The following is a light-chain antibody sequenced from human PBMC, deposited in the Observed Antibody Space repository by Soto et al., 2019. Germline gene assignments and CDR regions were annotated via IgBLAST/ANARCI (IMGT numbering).Light chain of an antibody. CDR1: QDIRNY. V-gene: IGKV1-33*01. CDR3: QQYDHLPIT. CDR2: DAS. Sequence: DIQMTQSPSSLSASVGDRVTITCQASQDIRNYLNWYQQKPGKAPKLLIYDASNLETGVPSRFSGSGSGTDFTFTISSLQPEDIATYYCQQYDHLPITFGQGTRVEIK. J-gene: IGKJ5*01.